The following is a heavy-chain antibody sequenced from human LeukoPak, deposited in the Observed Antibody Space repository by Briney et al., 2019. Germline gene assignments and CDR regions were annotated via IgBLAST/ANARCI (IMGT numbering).Heavy chain of an antibody. V-gene: IGHV4-39*07. D-gene: IGHD1-26*01. CDR3: ARDMRGGSYPDAFDI. CDR1: GGSISSSSYY. J-gene: IGHJ3*02. Sequence: SETLSLTCTVSGGSISSSSYYWGWIRQPPGKGLEWIGSIYYSGSTYYNPSLKSRVTISVDTSKNQFSLKLSSVTAADTAVYYCARDMRGGSYPDAFDIWGQGTMVTVSS. CDR2: IYYSGST.